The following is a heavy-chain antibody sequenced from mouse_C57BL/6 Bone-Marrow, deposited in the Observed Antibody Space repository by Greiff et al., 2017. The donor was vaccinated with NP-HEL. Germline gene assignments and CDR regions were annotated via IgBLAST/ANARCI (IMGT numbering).Heavy chain of an antibody. V-gene: IGHV1-69*01. Sequence: QVQLQQPGAELVMPGASVKLSCKASGYTFTSYWMHWVKQRPGQGLEWIGEIDPSDSYTNYNQKFKGKSTLTVDKSSSTAYMQLSSLTSEDSAVYYCARDWLLPPYWYFDVWGKGTTVTVSS. J-gene: IGHJ1*03. D-gene: IGHD2-3*01. CDR3: ARDWLLPPYWYFDV. CDR1: GYTFTSYW. CDR2: IDPSDSYT.